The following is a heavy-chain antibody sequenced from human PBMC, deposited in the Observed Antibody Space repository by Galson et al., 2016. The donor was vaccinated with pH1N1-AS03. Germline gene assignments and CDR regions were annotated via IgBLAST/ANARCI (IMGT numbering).Heavy chain of an antibody. CDR3: ARATRDNWYEQGFYFNY. D-gene: IGHD1-1*01. Sequence: ETLSLTCAVSGGSISSSNLWSWVRQPPGKGLEWIGEIYHSGSSNYNPSLKSRVTISVDKSKNQFSLKLTSLTAADTAVYYCARATRDNWYEQGFYFNYWGQGTLVTVSS. V-gene: IGHV4-4*02. CDR1: GGSISSSNL. J-gene: IGHJ4*02. CDR2: IYHSGSS.